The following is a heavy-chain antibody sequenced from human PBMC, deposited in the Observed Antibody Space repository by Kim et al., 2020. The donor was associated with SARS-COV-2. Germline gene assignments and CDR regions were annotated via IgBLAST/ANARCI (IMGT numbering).Heavy chain of an antibody. J-gene: IGHJ4*02. V-gene: IGHV3-13*01. Sequence: YPGSVKGRLPISRENAKNSLYLQMNSLRAGDTAVYYCARGLWFGEPPFDYWGQGTLVTVSS. CDR3: ARGLWFGEPPFDY. D-gene: IGHD3-10*01.